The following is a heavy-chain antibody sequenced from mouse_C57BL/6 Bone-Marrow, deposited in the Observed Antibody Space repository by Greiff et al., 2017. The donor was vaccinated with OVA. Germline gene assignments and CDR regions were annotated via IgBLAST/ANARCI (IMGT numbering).Heavy chain of an antibody. D-gene: IGHD2-3*01. CDR3: ARNYDGYPTWFAY. Sequence: VQLVESGPGLVQPSQSLSITCTVSGFSLTSYGVHWVRQSPGKGLEWLGVIWSGGSTDYNAAFISRLSISKDNSKRQVFFKMNSLQADDTAIYYCARNYDGYPTWFAYWGQGTLVTVSA. CDR2: IWSGGST. CDR1: GFSLTSYG. J-gene: IGHJ3*01. V-gene: IGHV2-2*01.